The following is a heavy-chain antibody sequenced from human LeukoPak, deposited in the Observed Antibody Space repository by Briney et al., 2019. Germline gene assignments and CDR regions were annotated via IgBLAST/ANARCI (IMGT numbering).Heavy chain of an antibody. J-gene: IGHJ4*02. Sequence: GASVKVSCKASGGTFSSYAISWVRQAPGQGLEWMGGIIPIFGTANYAQKFQGRVTITADESTSTAYMELSSLRSEDTAVYYCARDKSHYYYGSGSYWPYWGQGTLVTVSS. CDR3: ARDKSHYYYGSGSYWPY. V-gene: IGHV1-69*13. D-gene: IGHD3-10*01. CDR2: IIPIFGTA. CDR1: GGTFSSYA.